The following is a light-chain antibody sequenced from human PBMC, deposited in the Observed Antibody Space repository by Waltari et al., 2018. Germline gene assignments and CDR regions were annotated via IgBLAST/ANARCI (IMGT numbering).Light chain of an antibody. Sequence: QSVLTQPPSTSGTPGQRVTISCSGSSSNIGSNYVYWYQHPPGTAPKLLIYTHDQRPSGVPDRFSGSKSGTSASLAISGLQSDDESDYFCAAWDDTLSAVVFGGGTKLTVL. CDR1: SSNIGSNY. CDR2: THD. J-gene: IGLJ2*01. CDR3: AAWDDTLSAVV. V-gene: IGLV1-47*02.